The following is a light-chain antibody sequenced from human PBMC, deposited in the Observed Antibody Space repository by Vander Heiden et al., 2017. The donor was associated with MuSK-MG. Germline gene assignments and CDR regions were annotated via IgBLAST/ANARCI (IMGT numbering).Light chain of an antibody. Sequence: DIQMTQSPLSLSASVGDRVTLTCRASENINNYLTWYQQRPGKAPKLLIFAASRLESGVPSRFSGSGSGTDFTLTITSLQPEDFATDYCQQSYTTPIFTFGPGTKVDIK. V-gene: IGKV1-39*01. CDR2: AAS. CDR1: ENINNY. J-gene: IGKJ3*01. CDR3: QQSYTTPIFT.